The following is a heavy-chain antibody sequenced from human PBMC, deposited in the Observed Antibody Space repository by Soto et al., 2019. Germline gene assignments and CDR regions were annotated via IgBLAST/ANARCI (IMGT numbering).Heavy chain of an antibody. Sequence: PGGSLRLSCAASGITFSSYAMSWVRQAPGKGLEWVSTVSGSGGSTYYADSVKGRFTISGDNSKNTLYLQMNSLRAEDTAVYYCAKDYLLTWYYYDSSGYYSVDYSGQGTLVTVSS. D-gene: IGHD3-22*01. CDR2: VSGSGGST. CDR1: GITFSSYA. J-gene: IGHJ4*02. V-gene: IGHV3-23*01. CDR3: AKDYLLTWYYYDSSGYYSVDY.